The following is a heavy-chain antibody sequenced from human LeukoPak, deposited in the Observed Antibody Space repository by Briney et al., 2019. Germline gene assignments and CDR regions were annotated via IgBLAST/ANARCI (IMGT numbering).Heavy chain of an antibody. D-gene: IGHD6-19*01. V-gene: IGHV3-30*03. Sequence: SGGSLRLSCAASGFTFSSYGMHWVRQAPGKGLEWVAVISYDGSNKYYADSVKGRFTISRDNSKNALYLQMNSLRAEDTAVYYCASEKWLVPNYYFDYWGQGTLVTVSS. J-gene: IGHJ4*02. CDR3: ASEKWLVPNYYFDY. CDR2: ISYDGSNK. CDR1: GFTFSSYG.